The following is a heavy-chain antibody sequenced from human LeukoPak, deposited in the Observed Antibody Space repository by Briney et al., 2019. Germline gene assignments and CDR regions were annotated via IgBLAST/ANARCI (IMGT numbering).Heavy chain of an antibody. V-gene: IGHV1-18*01. J-gene: IGHJ4*02. Sequence: ASVKVSCKASGYTFTIYGISWVRQAPGQGLELMGLISAYNGNTNYAQRLQGRVTMTTDTSTSTAYMELRSLRPDDTAVYYCARSYYDILTGYSGFFDYWGQGTLVTVSS. CDR3: ARSYYDILTGYSGFFDY. CDR1: GYTFTIYG. D-gene: IGHD3-9*01. CDR2: ISAYNGNT.